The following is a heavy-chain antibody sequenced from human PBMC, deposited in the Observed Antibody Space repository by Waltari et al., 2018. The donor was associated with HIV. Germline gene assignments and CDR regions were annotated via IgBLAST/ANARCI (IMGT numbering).Heavy chain of an antibody. D-gene: IGHD3-16*01. V-gene: IGHV3-33*06. J-gene: IGHJ3*02. CDR2: IWSDEYNK. CDR3: VKERGPFNGFDI. CDR1: GFTFSSYG. Sequence: QVYLMESGGGVVQPGGSLKLSCAASGFTFSSYGMHWVRQAPGKGVEWVAVIWSDEYNKFYADSVRGRFTFSRDNSKYTLSLQMNSLRAEDTALYYCVKERGPFNGFDIWGQGTMVTVSS.